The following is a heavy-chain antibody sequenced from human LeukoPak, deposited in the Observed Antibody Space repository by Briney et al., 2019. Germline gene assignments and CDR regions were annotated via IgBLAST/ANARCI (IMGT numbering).Heavy chain of an antibody. D-gene: IGHD3-10*01. CDR1: GDSISSGDYY. CDR3: ARVRSSKYYMDV. J-gene: IGHJ6*03. CDR2: ISSSGST. Sequence: SETLSLTCTVSGDSISSGDYYWSWIRQPAGKGLEWIGRISSSGSTNYNPSLKSRVTISVDTSKNQFSLKLSSVTAADTAVYYCARVRSSKYYMDVWGKGTTVAVSS. V-gene: IGHV4-61*02.